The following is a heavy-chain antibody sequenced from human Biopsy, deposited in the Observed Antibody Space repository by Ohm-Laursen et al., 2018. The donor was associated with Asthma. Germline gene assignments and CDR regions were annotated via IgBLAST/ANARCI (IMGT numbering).Heavy chain of an antibody. CDR1: GFAFNNSS. CDR2: ISFDGSNK. J-gene: IGHJ4*02. Sequence: SLRLSCAASGFAFNNSSMTWVRQAPGKGLDWVAVISFDGSNKNYTDSVKGRFTISRDNSRNTLHLQMNSLRAEDTAVYYCAKDVFPGWELRRGPDYWGQGTLATVSS. CDR3: AKDVFPGWELRRGPDY. D-gene: IGHD1-26*01. V-gene: IGHV3-30*18.